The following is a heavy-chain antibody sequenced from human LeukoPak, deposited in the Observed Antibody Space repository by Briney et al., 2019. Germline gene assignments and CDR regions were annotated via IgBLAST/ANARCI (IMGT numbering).Heavy chain of an antibody. CDR3: ARGGLVPAASWFDP. CDR1: GGSISSYY. D-gene: IGHD2-2*01. V-gene: IGHV4-59*01. Sequence: SETLSLTCTVSGGSISSYYWSWIRQPPGKGLEWIGYIYYSGSTNYNPSLKSRVTISVDTSKNQFSLKLSSVTAADTAVYYCARGGLVPAASWFDPWGQGTLVTISS. J-gene: IGHJ5*02. CDR2: IYYSGST.